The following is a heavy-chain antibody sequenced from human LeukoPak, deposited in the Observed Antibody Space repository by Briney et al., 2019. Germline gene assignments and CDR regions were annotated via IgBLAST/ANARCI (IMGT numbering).Heavy chain of an antibody. Sequence: SETLSLTCTVSGGSISSDDYYWTWVRQPPVKGLEWIGYIYYSGGTYYNPSLKSRVTISVDTSKNQFSLKLTSVTAADTAVYYCARYCSSSGSGWFDPWGQGTLVTVSS. CDR2: IYYSGGT. J-gene: IGHJ5*02. V-gene: IGHV4-30-4*01. CDR3: ARYCSSSGSGWFDP. CDR1: GGSISSDDYY. D-gene: IGHD2-2*01.